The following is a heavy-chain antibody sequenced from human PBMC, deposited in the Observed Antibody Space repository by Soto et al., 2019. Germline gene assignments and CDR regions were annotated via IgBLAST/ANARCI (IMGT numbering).Heavy chain of an antibody. CDR1: GGSISSSSYY. CDR3: ARVRIPGGDYYFDY. J-gene: IGHJ4*02. Sequence: SETLSLTCTVSGGSISSSSYYWGWIRQPPGKGLEWIGSIYHSGNTNYNPSLTSRVTILVGTSKSQFCLNLSSVTAADTAVYYCARVRIPGGDYYFDYWGQGTLVTVSS. V-gene: IGHV4-39*07. D-gene: IGHD4-17*01. CDR2: IYHSGNT.